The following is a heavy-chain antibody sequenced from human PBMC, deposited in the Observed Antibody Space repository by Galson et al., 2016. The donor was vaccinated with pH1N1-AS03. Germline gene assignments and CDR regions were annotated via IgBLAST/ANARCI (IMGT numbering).Heavy chain of an antibody. CDR2: ISNSGTTV. CDR3: ARDPTYATSGYYYPHFDS. J-gene: IGHJ5*01. D-gene: IGHD3-22*01. CDR1: GFTFSNYE. Sequence: SLRLSCAASGFTFSNYEMNWVRQAPGKGLEWVSYISNSGTTVHYADSVKGRFTISRDNAKNSLYLQLISLRAEDTAVYYCARDPTYATSGYYYPHFDSWGQGTLVTVSS. V-gene: IGHV3-48*03.